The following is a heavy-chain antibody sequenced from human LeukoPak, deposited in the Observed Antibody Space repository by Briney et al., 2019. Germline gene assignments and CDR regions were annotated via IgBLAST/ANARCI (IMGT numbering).Heavy chain of an antibody. CDR2: IYYSGTT. D-gene: IGHD3-10*01. Sequence: SETLSLTCTVSGGSISNYYWNWIRQPPGKGLEWIGYIYYSGTTNYNPSLKSRVTISVETSKNQFSLKLKSVTAADTAVYYCARGGYYDSGNDFRFDPWGQGTLVTVSS. CDR3: ARGGYYDSGNDFRFDP. CDR1: GGSISNYY. V-gene: IGHV4-59*01. J-gene: IGHJ5*02.